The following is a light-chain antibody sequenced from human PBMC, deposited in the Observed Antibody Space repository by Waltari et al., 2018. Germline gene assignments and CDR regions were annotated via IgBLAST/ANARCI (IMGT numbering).Light chain of an antibody. Sequence: QSVLPQPPSVSGTPGPRATISCSGSTPKLGAGHDLHRYQPLPGTAPKLLIYGNNNRPSGVPDRFSGSKSGTSASLAITGLQADDEADYFCQSFDNMLSGGVVFGGGTKLAVL. CDR2: GNN. CDR1: TPKLGAGHD. CDR3: QSFDNMLSGGVV. V-gene: IGLV1-40*01. J-gene: IGLJ2*01.